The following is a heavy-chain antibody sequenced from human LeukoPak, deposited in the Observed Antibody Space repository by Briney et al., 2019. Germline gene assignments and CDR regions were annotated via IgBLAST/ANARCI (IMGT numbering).Heavy chain of an antibody. CDR1: GCSISSYY. D-gene: IGHD6-19*01. CDR2: IYYSGST. J-gene: IGHJ4*02. V-gene: IGHV4-59*08. Sequence: SETLSLTCTVSGCSISSYYLSWIRQPPGKGLEWVGYIYYSGSTNYNPSLKSRVTISVDTSKNQFSLKLSSVTAADTAVYYCARHGSHSSGWYEGYFDYWGQGTLVTVSS. CDR3: ARHGSHSSGWYEGYFDY.